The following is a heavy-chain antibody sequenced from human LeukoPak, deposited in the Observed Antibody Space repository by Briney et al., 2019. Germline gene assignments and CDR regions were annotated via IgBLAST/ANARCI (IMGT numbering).Heavy chain of an antibody. CDR1: GGSISSYY. J-gene: IGHJ4*02. CDR2: IYYSGST. CDR3: ARGTSGDY. V-gene: IGHV4-59*01. D-gene: IGHD1-1*01. Sequence: TSSETLSLTCTASGGSISSYYWSWIRQPPGKGLEWIGYIYYSGSTNYNPSLKSRVTISVDTSKNQFSLKLTSLTAADTAVYYCARGTSGDYWGQGTLVTVSS.